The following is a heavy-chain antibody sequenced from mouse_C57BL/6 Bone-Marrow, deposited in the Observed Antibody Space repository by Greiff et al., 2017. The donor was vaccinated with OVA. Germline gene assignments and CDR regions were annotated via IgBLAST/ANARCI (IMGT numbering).Heavy chain of an antibody. CDR3: ARKIVGDYYAMDY. D-gene: IGHD1-3*01. Sequence: QVQLQQPGAELVKPGASVKLSCKASGYTFTSYWMQWVKQRPGQGLEWIGEIDPSDSYTNYNQKFKGKATLTVDTSSSTAYMQLSSLTSEDSAVYYCARKIVGDYYAMDYWGQGTSVTVSS. V-gene: IGHV1-50*01. J-gene: IGHJ4*01. CDR1: GYTFTSYW. CDR2: IDPSDSYT.